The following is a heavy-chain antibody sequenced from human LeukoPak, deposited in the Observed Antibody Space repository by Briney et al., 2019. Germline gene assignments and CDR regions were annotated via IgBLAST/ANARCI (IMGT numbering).Heavy chain of an antibody. CDR1: GFTFSSYA. CDR2: ISDDGSNK. D-gene: IGHD2-2*02. J-gene: IGHJ3*02. Sequence: GGSLRLSCAASGFTFSSYAMHWVRQAPGKGLEWVAVISDDGSNKYYADSVKGRFTISRDNSKNTLYLQMNSLRAEDTAVYYCARVYLSYAFDIWGQGTMVTVSS. CDR3: ARVYLSYAFDI. V-gene: IGHV3-30-3*01.